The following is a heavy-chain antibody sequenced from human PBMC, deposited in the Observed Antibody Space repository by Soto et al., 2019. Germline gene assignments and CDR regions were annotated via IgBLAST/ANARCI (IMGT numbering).Heavy chain of an antibody. CDR3: ARERDCSGGTCYFNWFDP. CDR2: IYTSGST. Sequence: PETLSLTCTVSGGSISTYYWSWIRQPAGKGLEWIGRIYTSGSTNYNPSLKSRVTMSVDTSKSQFSLKLSSVTAADTALYYCARERDCSGGTCYFNWFDPWGQLTLLSVS. J-gene: IGHJ5*02. D-gene: IGHD2-15*01. CDR1: GGSISTYY. V-gene: IGHV4-4*07.